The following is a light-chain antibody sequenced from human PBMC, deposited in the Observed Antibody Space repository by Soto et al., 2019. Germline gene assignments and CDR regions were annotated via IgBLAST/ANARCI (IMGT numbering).Light chain of an antibody. V-gene: IGKV3-20*01. CDR1: QSVSSSY. Sequence: EIVLTQSPGTLSLSPGERATLSCRASQSVSSSYLAWYQQKPGQAPRLPIYGASSRATGIPDRFSGSGSGTDFTLTISRLEPEDCAVYYCQQYGSSPRTFGPGTKVDIK. CDR2: GAS. J-gene: IGKJ3*01. CDR3: QQYGSSPRT.